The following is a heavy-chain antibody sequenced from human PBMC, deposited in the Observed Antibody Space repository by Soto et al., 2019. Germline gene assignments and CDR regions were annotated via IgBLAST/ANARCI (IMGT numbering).Heavy chain of an antibody. V-gene: IGHV4-4*02. CDR1: GGSISNGYW. Sequence: QVLLQESGPGLVKPSGTLSLTCSVSGGSISNGYWWTWVRQSPGKGLEWIGEIYHSGTTNYNPSLKSRVTISVDMSKNHISLNVISVTAADTAVYYCARGGSGERVEGDYFDYWGQGTLVTVSS. J-gene: IGHJ4*02. D-gene: IGHD2-15*01. CDR2: IYHSGTT. CDR3: ARGGSGERVEGDYFDY.